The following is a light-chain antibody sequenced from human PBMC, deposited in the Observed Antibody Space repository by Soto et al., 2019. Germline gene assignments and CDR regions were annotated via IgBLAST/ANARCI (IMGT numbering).Light chain of an antibody. V-gene: IGKV3-20*01. CDR3: QQYGSPWT. J-gene: IGKJ1*01. Sequence: EIVLTQSPGTLSLSPGERATLSCRASQSVSSSYLAWYQQKPGQAPRLLIYGACSRATGIPDMFSGSGSGTDFTLTISRLEPEDFAVYYCQQYGSPWTFGQGTKVEIK. CDR1: QSVSSSY. CDR2: GAC.